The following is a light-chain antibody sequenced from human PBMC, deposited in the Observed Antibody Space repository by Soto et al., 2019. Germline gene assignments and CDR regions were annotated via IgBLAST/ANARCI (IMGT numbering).Light chain of an antibody. J-gene: IGKJ1*01. CDR1: QSVSSY. Sequence: EIVLTQSPATLSLSPGERATLSCRASQSVSSYLAWYQQKPGQAPRLLIYDASNRATGIPARFSGSGSGTDLTLTISSLGPEDFAVYYCQQRSNCPPWTFGQGTKVEIK. CDR2: DAS. CDR3: QQRSNCPPWT. V-gene: IGKV3-11*01.